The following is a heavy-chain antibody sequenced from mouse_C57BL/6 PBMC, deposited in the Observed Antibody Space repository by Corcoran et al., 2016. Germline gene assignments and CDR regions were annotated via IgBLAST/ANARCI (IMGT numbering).Heavy chain of an antibody. J-gene: IGHJ1*03. CDR1: GYTFTDYY. Sequence: EVQLQQSGPELVKPGASVKISCKASGYTFTDYYMNWVKQSHGKSLKWIGDINPNNGGTSYNQKFKGKATLTVDKSSSTAYMELRSLTSEDSAVYYCARKDYGSSYPWYFDVWGTGTTVTVSS. CDR2: INPNNGGT. D-gene: IGHD1-1*01. V-gene: IGHV1-26*01. CDR3: ARKDYGSSYPWYFDV.